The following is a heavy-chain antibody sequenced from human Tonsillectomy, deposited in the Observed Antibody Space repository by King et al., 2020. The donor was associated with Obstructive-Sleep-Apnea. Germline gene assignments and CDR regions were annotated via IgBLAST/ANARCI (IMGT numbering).Heavy chain of an antibody. CDR1: GFRFTSYW. CDR3: ARVIRDYYGMDV. CDR2: IYPADSDS. D-gene: IGHD2-21*01. J-gene: IGHJ6*02. V-gene: IGHV5-51*01. Sequence: HLVQSGAEVKKPGESLKISCEGSGFRFTSYWIGWVRQMPGKGLEWMAIIYPADSDSRYSPSFQGQVTISADKSISTAYLQWSSLKASDTAIYYCARVIRDYYGMDVWGQGTTVTVSS.